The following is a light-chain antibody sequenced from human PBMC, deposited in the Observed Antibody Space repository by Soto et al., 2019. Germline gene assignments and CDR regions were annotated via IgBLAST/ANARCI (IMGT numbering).Light chain of an antibody. Sequence: SALTQPASVSGSPGQSITISCTGTSSDVGSYNLVSWYQQHPGKAPKLMIYEGSKRPSGVSNRFSGSKSGNTASLTISGHQAEDEDDYYCCSYAGSSTFVFGTGTKLTVL. V-gene: IGLV2-23*03. CDR1: SSDVGSYNL. J-gene: IGLJ1*01. CDR2: EGS. CDR3: CSYAGSSTFV.